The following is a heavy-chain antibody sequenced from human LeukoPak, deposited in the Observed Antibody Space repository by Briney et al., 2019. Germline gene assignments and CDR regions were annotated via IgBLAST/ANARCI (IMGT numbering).Heavy chain of an antibody. Sequence: PSETLSLTCTVSGGTVSSGDYYWSWIRQPPGKGLEWIGYIYYSGTTYYNPSLRSRVSISLDTSKNHFSLKPSSVTAADAAVYYCARASPGTVSFDIWGQGTLVTVSS. CDR3: ARASPGTVSFDI. D-gene: IGHD6-13*01. CDR2: IYYSGTT. J-gene: IGHJ3*02. CDR1: GGTVSSGDYY. V-gene: IGHV4-30-4*08.